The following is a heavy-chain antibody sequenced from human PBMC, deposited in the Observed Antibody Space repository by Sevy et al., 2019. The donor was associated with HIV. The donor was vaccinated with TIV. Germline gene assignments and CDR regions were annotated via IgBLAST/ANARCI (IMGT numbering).Heavy chain of an antibody. V-gene: IGHV3-21*01. J-gene: IGHJ4*02. CDR1: GFTFSSYS. CDR2: ISSSSSYI. D-gene: IGHD6-19*01. CDR3: ARDQVAGDGGLDY. Sequence: GESLKISCAASGFTFSSYSMNWVRQAPGKGLGWVSSISSSSSYIYYADSGKGRFTISRDNAKNSLYLQMNSLSAEDTAVYYCARDQVAGDGGLDYWGQGTLVTVSS.